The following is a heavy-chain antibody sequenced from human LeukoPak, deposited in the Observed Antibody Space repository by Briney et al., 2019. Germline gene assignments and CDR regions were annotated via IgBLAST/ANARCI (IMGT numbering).Heavy chain of an antibody. J-gene: IGHJ4*02. CDR2: ISTSGSST. CDR1: GFTFSTYN. CDR3: AREPGNNGDLDY. D-gene: IGHD4-17*01. Sequence: GGSLRLSCAASGFTFSTYNMNWVRQAPGKGLEWVSSISTSGSSTFHADSMKGRFTISRDNAKSSLCLQMSSLRAEDTAVYYCAREPGNNGDLDYWGQGTLVTVSS. V-gene: IGHV3-21*01.